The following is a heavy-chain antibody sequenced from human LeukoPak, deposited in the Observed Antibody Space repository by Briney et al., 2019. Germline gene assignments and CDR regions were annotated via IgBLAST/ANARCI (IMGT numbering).Heavy chain of an antibody. D-gene: IGHD5-12*01. CDR2: INPSGGST. CDR1: GYTFTSYY. CDR3: AREGLRPRHGTNWFDP. J-gene: IGHJ5*02. Sequence: ASVKVSCKASGYTFTSYYMHWVRQAPGQGLEWMGIINPSGGSTSYAQKFQGRVTMTRDTSTSTVYMELSSLRSEDTAVYYCAREGLRPRHGTNWFDPWGQGTLVTVSS. V-gene: IGHV1-46*01.